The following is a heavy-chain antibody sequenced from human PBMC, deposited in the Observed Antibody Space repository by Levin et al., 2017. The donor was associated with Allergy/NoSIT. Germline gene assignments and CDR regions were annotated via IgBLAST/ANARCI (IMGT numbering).Heavy chain of an antibody. Sequence: SVKVSCEASGGTFDSYTLSWVRQAPGQGLEWMGRIIPFLGVANYAHKFQGRVTISAANGATTAYMELSRLRSEDTAVYYCAYSSLIKFYGSGVSEDFDYWGQGTLVTVSS. D-gene: IGHD3-10*01. CDR3: AYSSLIKFYGSGVSEDFDY. J-gene: IGHJ4*02. CDR1: GGTFDSYT. CDR2: IIPFLGVA. V-gene: IGHV1-69*02.